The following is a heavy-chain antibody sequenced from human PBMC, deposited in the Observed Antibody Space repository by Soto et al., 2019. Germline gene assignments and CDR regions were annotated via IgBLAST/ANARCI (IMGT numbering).Heavy chain of an antibody. CDR2: INGGGSST. CDR1: GFAFDSHW. Sequence: EVQLVESGGGLVQPGGSLRLSCAAAGFAFDSHWMHWVRQAPGKGLVWVSRINGGGSSTFYADSVKGRFTISRDNATNTVYLQMHSLRAEDTAVYYCARGIQWRYGMDVWGQGTTVTVSS. J-gene: IGHJ6*02. V-gene: IGHV3-74*01. D-gene: IGHD5-12*01. CDR3: ARGIQWRYGMDV.